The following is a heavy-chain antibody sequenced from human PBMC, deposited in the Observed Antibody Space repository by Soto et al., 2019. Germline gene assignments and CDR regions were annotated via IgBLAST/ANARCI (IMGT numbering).Heavy chain of an antibody. CDR2: ISGSGGST. D-gene: IGHD2-2*01. CDR3: AKDKYCSSTSCYAGGDYYYGMDV. J-gene: IGHJ6*02. Sequence: GGSLRLSCAASGFTFSSYAMSWVRQAPGKGLEWVSAISGSGGSTYYADSVKGRFTISRDNSKNTLYLQMNSLRAEDTAVYYCAKDKYCSSTSCYAGGDYYYGMDVWGQGTTVTVSS. V-gene: IGHV3-23*01. CDR1: GFTFSSYA.